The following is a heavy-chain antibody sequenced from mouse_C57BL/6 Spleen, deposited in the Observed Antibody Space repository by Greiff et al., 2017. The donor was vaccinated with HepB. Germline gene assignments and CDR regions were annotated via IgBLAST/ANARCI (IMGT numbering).Heavy chain of an antibody. Sequence: QVQLQQSGAELARPGASVKMSCKASGYTFTSYTMHWVKQRPGQGLEWIGYINPSSGYTKYNQKFKDKATLTADKSSSTAYMQLSSLTSEDSAVYYCAVDYDGPAWYFDVWGTGTTVTVSS. J-gene: IGHJ1*03. V-gene: IGHV1-4*01. CDR2: INPSSGYT. CDR3: AVDYDGPAWYFDV. D-gene: IGHD2-4*01. CDR1: GYTFTSYT.